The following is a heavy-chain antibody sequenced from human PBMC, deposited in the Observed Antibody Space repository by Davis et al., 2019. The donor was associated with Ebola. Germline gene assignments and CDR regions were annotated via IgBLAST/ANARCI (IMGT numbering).Heavy chain of an antibody. V-gene: IGHV4-34*01. J-gene: IGHJ4*02. CDR1: GGSFSGYY. Sequence: PSEILSLTCAVYGGSFSGYYWSWIRQPPGKGLEWIGEINHSGSTNYNPSLKSRVTISVDTSKNQFSLKLSSVTAADTAVYYCARDLTYSDYERYFDYWGQGTLVTVSS. CDR3: ARDLTYSDYERYFDY. D-gene: IGHD5-12*01. CDR2: INHSGST.